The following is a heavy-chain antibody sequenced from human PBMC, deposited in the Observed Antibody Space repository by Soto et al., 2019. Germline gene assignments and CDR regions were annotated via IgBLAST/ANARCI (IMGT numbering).Heavy chain of an antibody. D-gene: IGHD6-19*01. CDR3: ARDLGGWTDY. Sequence: QGQLVQAGAEVKKPGASVKVSCKASGYTFTSYAMQWVRQAPGKRLEWMGWINAGNGNTTYSQMFQGRVTMTTATSRSTDYMELSSLRSEDTAVYYCARDLGGWTDYWGQGTLVTVSS. V-gene: IGHV1-3*01. CDR1: GYTFTSYA. J-gene: IGHJ4*02. CDR2: INAGNGNT.